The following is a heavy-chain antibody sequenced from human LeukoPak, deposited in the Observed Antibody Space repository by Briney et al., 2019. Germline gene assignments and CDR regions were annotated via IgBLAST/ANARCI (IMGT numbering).Heavy chain of an antibody. D-gene: IGHD1-26*01. Sequence: PGGSLRLSCAAPGFTFSSYEMNWVRQAPGKGLEWVSYISSSGSTIYYADSVKGRFTITRDNAQNSLTLHMNTLRADDTAVYYCAKDGGTHFDHWGQGTLVTVSS. CDR2: ISSSGSTI. CDR1: GFTFSSYE. J-gene: IGHJ4*02. V-gene: IGHV3-48*03. CDR3: AKDGGTHFDH.